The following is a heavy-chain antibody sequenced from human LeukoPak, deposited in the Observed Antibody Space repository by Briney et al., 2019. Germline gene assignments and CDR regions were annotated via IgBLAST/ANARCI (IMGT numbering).Heavy chain of an antibody. CDR3: ARDRGYYYYYGMDV. V-gene: IGHV1-46*01. CDR2: INPSGGST. CDR1: GYTFTSYY. Sequence: ASVKVSCKASGYTFTSYYMHWVRQAPGQGLEWMGIINPSGGSTSYAQKFQGRVTITADESTSTAYMELSSLRSEDTAVYYCARDRGYYYYYGMDVWGQGTTVTVSS. J-gene: IGHJ6*02.